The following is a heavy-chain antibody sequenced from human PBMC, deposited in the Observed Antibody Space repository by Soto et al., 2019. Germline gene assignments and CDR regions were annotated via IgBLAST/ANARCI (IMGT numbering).Heavy chain of an antibody. CDR1: GYTFTSYG. CDR2: ISAYNGNT. CDR3: ARPYYDFWSGTHYYYYGMDV. V-gene: IGHV1-18*01. J-gene: IGHJ6*02. Sequence: GASVKVSCKASGYTFTSYGISWVRQAPGQGLERMGWISAYNGNTNYAQKLQGRVTMTTDTSTSTAYMELRSLRSDDTAVYYCARPYYDFWSGTHYYYYGMDVWGQGTTVTVSS. D-gene: IGHD3-3*01.